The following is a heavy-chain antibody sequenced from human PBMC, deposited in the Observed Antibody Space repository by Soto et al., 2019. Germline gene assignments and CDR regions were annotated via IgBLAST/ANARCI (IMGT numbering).Heavy chain of an antibody. J-gene: IGHJ1*01. Sequence: GGSLRLSCAASGFTFSNYAMSWVRQAPGKGLEWVSSIGGRGDNTYYADSVEGRFTISRDISKNALYLQMNSLRVDDTAVYYCANYYASSGYPYGSFQHWGQGTLVTSPQ. CDR3: ANYYASSGYPYGSFQH. V-gene: IGHV3-23*01. D-gene: IGHD3-22*01. CDR1: GFTFSNYA. CDR2: IGGRGDNT.